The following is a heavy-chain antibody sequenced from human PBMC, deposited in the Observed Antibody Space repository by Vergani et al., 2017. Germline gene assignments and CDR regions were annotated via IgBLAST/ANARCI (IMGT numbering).Heavy chain of an antibody. Sequence: QVQLVESGGGVVQPGGSLRLSCAASGFTFSSYGMHWVRQAPGKGLEWVAFIRYDGRNKYSADSVKGRFTISRDNSKNTLYLQMNSLRAEDTAVYYCAKDSVYYYDSIGSPRPRTDYWGQGTLVTVSS. CDR3: AKDSVYYYDSIGSPRPRTDY. CDR2: IRYDGRNK. CDR1: GFTFSSYG. D-gene: IGHD3-22*01. J-gene: IGHJ4*02. V-gene: IGHV3-30*02.